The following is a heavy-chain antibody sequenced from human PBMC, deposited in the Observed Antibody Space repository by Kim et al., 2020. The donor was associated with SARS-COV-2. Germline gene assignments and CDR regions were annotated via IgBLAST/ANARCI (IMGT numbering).Heavy chain of an antibody. V-gene: IGHV3-30*18. CDR2: ISYDGSNK. CDR3: AKAGFDI. J-gene: IGHJ3*02. Sequence: GGSLRLSCAASGFTFSSYGMHWVRQAPGKGLEWVAVISYDGSNKYYADSVKGRFTISRDNSKNTLYLQMNSLRAEDTAVYYCAKAGFDIWGQGTMVTVSS. CDR1: GFTFSSYG.